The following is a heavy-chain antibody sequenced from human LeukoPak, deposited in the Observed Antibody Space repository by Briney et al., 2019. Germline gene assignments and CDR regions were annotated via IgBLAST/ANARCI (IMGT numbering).Heavy chain of an antibody. CDR1: GGTFSSYA. V-gene: IGHV1-46*01. CDR2: INPSGTGT. J-gene: IGHJ4*02. Sequence: ASVKVSCKASGGTFSSYAISWVRQAPGQGLEWMGVINPSGTGTSYAQKFQGRITMSRDTSTSTVYMELSSLRSEDTAVYYCAKASRRHCPNTSCYTLDYWGQGTLVTGSS. CDR3: AKASRRHCPNTSCYTLDY. D-gene: IGHD2-2*02.